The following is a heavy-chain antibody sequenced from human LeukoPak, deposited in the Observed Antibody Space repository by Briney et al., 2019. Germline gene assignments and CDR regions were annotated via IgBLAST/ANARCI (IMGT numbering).Heavy chain of an antibody. V-gene: IGHV4-39*01. CDR1: GDSISSSTYY. CDR3: ARPDARDGFRVDP. D-gene: IGHD3-10*01. J-gene: IGHJ5*02. CDR2: IYYSGNT. Sequence: PSETLSLTCTVSGDSISSSTYYWAWIRQPPGKGLEWIGSIYYSGNTYYNPSLKSRVTISVDTSKNQFSLELRSVTAADTAVYYCARPDARDGFRVDPWGQGTLVTVSS.